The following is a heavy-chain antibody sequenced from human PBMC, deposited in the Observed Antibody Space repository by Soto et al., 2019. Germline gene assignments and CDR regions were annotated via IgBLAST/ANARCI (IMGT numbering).Heavy chain of an antibody. Sequence: ASVKISCKASGYTFTSYGISWVRQAPGQGLEWMGWISAYNGNTNYAQKLQGRVTMTTDTSTSTAYMEMRSLRSDDTAVYYCARGYCSSTSCYTPYFDYWGQGTMVTVSS. CDR3: ARGYCSSTSCYTPYFDY. J-gene: IGHJ4*02. V-gene: IGHV1-18*01. D-gene: IGHD2-2*02. CDR2: ISAYNGNT. CDR1: GYTFTSYG.